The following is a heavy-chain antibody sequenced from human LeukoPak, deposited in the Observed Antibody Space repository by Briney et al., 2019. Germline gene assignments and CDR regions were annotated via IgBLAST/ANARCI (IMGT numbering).Heavy chain of an antibody. CDR3: ARARGSYGDYGNYGMDV. V-gene: IGHV4-39*07. Sequence: SETLSLTCTVSGGSISSSSYYWGWIRQPPGKGLEWIGSIYYSGSTYYNPSLKSRVTISVDTSKNQFSLKLSSVTAADTAVYYCARARGSYGDYGNYGMDVWGQGTTVTVSS. J-gene: IGHJ6*02. D-gene: IGHD4-17*01. CDR1: GGSISSSSYY. CDR2: IYYSGST.